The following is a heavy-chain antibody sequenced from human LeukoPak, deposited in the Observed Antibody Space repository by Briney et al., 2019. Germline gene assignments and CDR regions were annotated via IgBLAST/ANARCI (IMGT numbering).Heavy chain of an antibody. CDR1: GFTFSSYW. V-gene: IGHV3-7*01. CDR2: IKQDGSEK. D-gene: IGHD3-3*01. CDR3: ARDMLNYDFWSGYLS. J-gene: IGHJ4*02. Sequence: GGSLRLSCAASGFTFSSYWMSWVRQAPGKGLEWVANIKQDGSEKYYVDSVKGRFTISRDNAKNSLYLQMNSLRAEDTAVYYCARDMLNYDFWSGYLSWGQGTLVTVSS.